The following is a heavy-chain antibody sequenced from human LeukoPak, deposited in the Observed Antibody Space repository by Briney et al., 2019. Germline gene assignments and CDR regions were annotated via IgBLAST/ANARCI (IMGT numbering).Heavy chain of an antibody. J-gene: IGHJ4*02. Sequence: GGSLRLSRAASGFTFSTYTMNWVRQAPGKGLEWVSSVSSGSSYIYYADSVKGRFTISRDNAKNSLYLQMNSLRAEDTAVYYCARGSGRTTVVDYWGQGTLVTVSS. CDR3: ARGSGRTTVVDY. CDR2: VSSGSSYI. D-gene: IGHD4-23*01. CDR1: GFTFSTYT. V-gene: IGHV3-21*01.